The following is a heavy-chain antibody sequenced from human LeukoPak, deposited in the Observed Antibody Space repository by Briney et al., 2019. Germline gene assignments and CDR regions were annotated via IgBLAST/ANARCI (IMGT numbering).Heavy chain of an antibody. V-gene: IGHV1-24*01. CDR1: GYTLTELS. CDR3: ATVGITMVRGVLYYYYYSMDV. CDR2: FDPEDGET. J-gene: IGHJ6*02. D-gene: IGHD3-10*01. Sequence: GASVKVSCKVSGYTLTELSMHWVRQAPGKGHEWMGGFDPEDGETIYAQKFQGRVTMTEDTSTDTAYMELSSLRSEDTAVYYCATVGITMVRGVLYYYYYSMDVWGQGTTVTVSS.